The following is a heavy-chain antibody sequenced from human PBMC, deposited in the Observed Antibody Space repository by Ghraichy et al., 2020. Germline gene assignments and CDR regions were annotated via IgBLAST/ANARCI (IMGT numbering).Heavy chain of an antibody. CDR3: ARGLATASGRACDI. V-gene: IGHV3-33*01. CDR1: GFTFSNYG. D-gene: IGHD5-24*01. Sequence: GGSLRLSCAASGFTFSNYGMHWVRQAPGKGLEWVAVIWYDGSKKFYADSVKGRFTISRDNPKNTLYLQMNSLRAEDTAIYYCARGLATASGRACDIWGQGTTVSVSS. CDR2: IWYDGSKK. J-gene: IGHJ3*02.